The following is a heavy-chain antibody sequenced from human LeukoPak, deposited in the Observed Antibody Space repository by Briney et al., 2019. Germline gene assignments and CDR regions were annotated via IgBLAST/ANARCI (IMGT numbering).Heavy chain of an antibody. CDR1: GFTFSSYE. V-gene: IGHV3-48*03. D-gene: IGHD6-19*01. CDR2: ISGSGSTI. CDR3: ATLWDPVAGTTQPLL. Sequence: QPGGSLRLSCAASGFTFSSYEMNWVRQAPGKGLEWVSYISGSGSTIYYGDSLKGRFTISRDNANNSLYLQMNSLRVEDTAVYYCATLWDPVAGTTQPLLWGQGTVVTVSS. J-gene: IGHJ4*02.